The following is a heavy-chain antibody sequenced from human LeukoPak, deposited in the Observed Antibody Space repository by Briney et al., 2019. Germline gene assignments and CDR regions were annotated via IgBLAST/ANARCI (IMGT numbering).Heavy chain of an antibody. CDR1: GGTFSSYA. CDR2: IIPIFGTA. J-gene: IGHJ6*03. Sequence: GSSVKVSCKASGGTFSSYAISWVRQAPGQGLEWMGGIIPIFGTANYAQKFQGRVTITTDESTSTAYMELSSLRSEDTAVYYCAGGPPLSELRYFDWYYYYYMDVWGKGTTVTVSS. CDR3: AGGPPLSELRYFDWYYYYYMDV. V-gene: IGHV1-69*05. D-gene: IGHD3-9*01.